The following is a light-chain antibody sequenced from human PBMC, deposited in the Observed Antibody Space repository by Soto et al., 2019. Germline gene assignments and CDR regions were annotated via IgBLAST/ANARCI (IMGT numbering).Light chain of an antibody. V-gene: IGLV2-23*03. CDR3: CAYASSSTFGV. J-gene: IGLJ3*02. Sequence: QSALTQPASVSGSPGQSITFSCTGTSTDIGSYHLVSWYQQHPGKAPKLMIYEGSKRPSGVSNRFSGSKSGNTASLPISGLQAEDEADYYCCAYASSSTFGVFGGGTKLTV. CDR2: EGS. CDR1: STDIGSYHL.